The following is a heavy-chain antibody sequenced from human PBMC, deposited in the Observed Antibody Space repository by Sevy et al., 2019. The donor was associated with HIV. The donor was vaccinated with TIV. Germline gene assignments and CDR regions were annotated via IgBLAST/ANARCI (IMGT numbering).Heavy chain of an antibody. J-gene: IGHJ4*02. CDR3: ARVRPYDTRDFDY. V-gene: IGHV3-21*01. D-gene: IGHD3-22*01. Sequence: GGSLRLSCVASGFTFRRYTMKWVRQAPGKGLECVSSISSSGSYIYYADSVKGRFTISRDDAKNSLYLQMNTLRAEDAALYYCARVRPYDTRDFDYWGQGTLVTVSS. CDR1: GFTFRRYT. CDR2: ISSSGSYI.